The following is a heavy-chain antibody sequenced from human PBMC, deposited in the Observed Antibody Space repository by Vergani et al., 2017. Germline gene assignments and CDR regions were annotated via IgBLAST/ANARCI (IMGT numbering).Heavy chain of an antibody. Sequence: QVQLVQSGAEVKKPGASVKVSCQASGYTFSSYDINWVRQATGQGLEWMGWMNLNSGNTGYGQKFQCRVTMTRNTSIGTAYMELSSLRSEDTAVYYCASAKTLAGGKYYFDYWGQGTLVTGSS. J-gene: IGHJ4*03. CDR3: ASAKTLAGGKYYFDY. D-gene: IGHD3-16*01. V-gene: IGHV1-8*01. CDR1: GYTFSSYD. CDR2: MNLNSGNT.